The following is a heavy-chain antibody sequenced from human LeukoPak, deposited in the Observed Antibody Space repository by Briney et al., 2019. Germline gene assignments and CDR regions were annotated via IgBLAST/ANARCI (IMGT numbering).Heavy chain of an antibody. Sequence: RPGGSLRLSRAASGFTFSSYAMSWVRQAPGKGLEWVSAISGSGGSTYYADSVKGRFTISRDNSKNTLYLQMNSLRAEDTAVYYCAKETSSQQLLWFGYFDYWGQGTLVTVSS. CDR2: ISGSGGST. J-gene: IGHJ4*02. CDR3: AKETSSQQLLWFGYFDY. CDR1: GFTFSSYA. V-gene: IGHV3-23*01. D-gene: IGHD3-10*01.